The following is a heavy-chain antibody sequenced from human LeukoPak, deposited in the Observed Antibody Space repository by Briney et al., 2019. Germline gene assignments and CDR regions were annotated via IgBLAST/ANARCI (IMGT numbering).Heavy chain of an antibody. CDR1: GYTFTGYY. CDR3: ARDPPGASTCYYYMDV. V-gene: IGHV1-2*02. D-gene: IGHD2-2*01. Sequence: ASVKVSCKASGYTFTGYYMHWVRQAPGQGLEWMGWINPNSGGTNYAQKFQGRVTMTRDTSISTAYMELSRLRSDDTAVYYCARDPPGASTCYYYMDVWGKGTTVTVSS. J-gene: IGHJ6*03. CDR2: INPNSGGT.